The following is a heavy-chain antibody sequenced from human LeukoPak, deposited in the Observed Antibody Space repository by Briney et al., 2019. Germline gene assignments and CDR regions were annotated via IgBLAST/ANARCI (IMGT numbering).Heavy chain of an antibody. J-gene: IGHJ4*02. CDR2: ITGGGSGI. CDR1: GFTFSNYA. D-gene: IGHD3-9*01. Sequence: PGGSLSLSCAASGFTFSNYAMSWVRQAPGKGLEWVSAITGGGSGIYYADSMKSRFTISRDKSKNTLYLQINSLRAEDTAVYYCAKWGDYDVLTGYYVSDYWGQGTLVTVSS. V-gene: IGHV3-23*01. CDR3: AKWGDYDVLTGYYVSDY.